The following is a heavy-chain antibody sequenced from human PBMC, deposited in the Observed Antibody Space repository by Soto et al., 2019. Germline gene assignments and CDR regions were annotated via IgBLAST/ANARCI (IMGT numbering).Heavy chain of an antibody. CDR2: INHSGST. J-gene: IGHJ5*02. CDR1: GGSFSGYY. Sequence: SETLSLTCAVYGGSFSGYYWSWIRQPPGKGLEWIGEINHSGSTNYNPSLKSRVTISVDTSKNQFSLKLSSVTTADTAVYYCASGVPAAIRGNWFDPWGQGTLVTVSS. D-gene: IGHD2-2*01. V-gene: IGHV4-34*01. CDR3: ASGVPAAIRGNWFDP.